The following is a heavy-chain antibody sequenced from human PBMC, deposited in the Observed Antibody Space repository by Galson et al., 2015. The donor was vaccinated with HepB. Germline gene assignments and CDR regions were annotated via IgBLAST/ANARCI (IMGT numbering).Heavy chain of an antibody. CDR2: INPNSGGT. D-gene: IGHD3-22*01. V-gene: IGHV1-69*10. Sequence: SVKVSCKASGGTFSSYAISWVRQAPGQGLEWMGWINPNSGGTNYAQKFQGRVTITRDTSASTAYMELSSLRSEDTAVYYCARYDYDSNFDYWGQGTLVTVSS. CDR3: ARYDYDSNFDY. J-gene: IGHJ4*02. CDR1: GGTFSSYA.